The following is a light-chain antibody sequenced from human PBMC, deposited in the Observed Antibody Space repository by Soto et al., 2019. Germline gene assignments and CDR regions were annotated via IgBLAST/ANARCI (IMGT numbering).Light chain of an antibody. Sequence: QSVLTQPPSVSGAPGQRVTISCTGSSSNIGAGYDVHWYQQHPGTAPKLLIYGNSNRPSGVPDRFSGSKSGTSASLAITGRQAEDEADDYCQSYDSSLSGSGVFGGGTKLTVL. V-gene: IGLV1-40*01. CDR3: QSYDSSLSGSGV. CDR1: SSNIGAGYD. J-gene: IGLJ3*02. CDR2: GNS.